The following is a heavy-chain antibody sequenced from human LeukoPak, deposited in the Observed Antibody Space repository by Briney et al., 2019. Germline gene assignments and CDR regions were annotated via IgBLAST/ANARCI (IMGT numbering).Heavy chain of an antibody. CDR1: GFTFSSFT. CDR3: ARVAINDYGDYVDY. Sequence: GGSLRLSCAASGFTFSSFTMNWVRQAPGKGLEWVSYISSSDSTIYYADSVKGRFTISRDNAKNSLYLQMNSLRAEDTAVYYCARVAINDYGDYVDYWGQGTLVTVSS. D-gene: IGHD4-17*01. V-gene: IGHV3-48*04. J-gene: IGHJ4*02. CDR2: ISSSDSTI.